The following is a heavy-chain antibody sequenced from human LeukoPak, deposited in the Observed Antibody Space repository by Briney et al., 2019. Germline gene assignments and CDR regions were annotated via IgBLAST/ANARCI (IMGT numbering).Heavy chain of an antibody. CDR1: GFTFSSYA. D-gene: IGHD6-13*01. CDR2: ISSSGSML. CDR3: TGRPYSSSWYYFDY. V-gene: IGHV3-48*04. Sequence: GGSLRLSCAASGFTFSSYAMSWVRQAPGKGLEWVSYISSSGSMLHYADSVEGRFTISRDNAKNSLYLQMSSLRVEDTAVYYCTGRPYSSSWYYFDYWGQGTLVTVSS. J-gene: IGHJ4*02.